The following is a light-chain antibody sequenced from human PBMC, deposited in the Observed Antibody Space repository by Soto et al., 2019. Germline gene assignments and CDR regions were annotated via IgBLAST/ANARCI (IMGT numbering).Light chain of an antibody. CDR2: ATS. J-gene: IGKJ4*01. Sequence: EIVVTQSPATLYLPPGERTTLSYRASQSVGQNLAWDQQKPGQAPRLLSFATSTRATGVPARFSGSGSGTEFTLSISSLQSEDFAVYYCQQYSDWPLTFGGGTKVEI. CDR3: QQYSDWPLT. V-gene: IGKV3-15*01. CDR1: QSVGQN.